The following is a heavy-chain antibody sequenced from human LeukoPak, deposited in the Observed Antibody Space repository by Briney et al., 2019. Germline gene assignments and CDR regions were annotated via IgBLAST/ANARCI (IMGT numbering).Heavy chain of an antibody. V-gene: IGHV3-74*01. J-gene: IGHJ5*02. CDR3: ARGAGIYYTTGWTGWFDP. D-gene: IGHD6-19*01. Sequence: GGSLRLSCAASGFTFNRHWMHWVRQAPGKGLVWVSRSNSDGSSTVYADSVKGRFTISRDNAKNTLYLQMNSLRAEDTAVYYCARGAGIYYTTGWTGWFDPWGQGTLVTVTS. CDR1: GFTFNRHW. CDR2: SNSDGSST.